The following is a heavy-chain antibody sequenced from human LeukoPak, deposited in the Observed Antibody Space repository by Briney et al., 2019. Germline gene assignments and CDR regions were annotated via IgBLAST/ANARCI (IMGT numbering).Heavy chain of an antibody. CDR1: GGSFSGYY. J-gene: IGHJ4*02. Sequence: SETLSLTCAVYGGSFSGYYWSWIRQPPGKGLEWIGEINYSGSTNYNPSLKSRVTISVDTSKNQFSLKLSSVTAADTAVYYCATQAVGTYYYDSSGYYHGYWGQGTLVTVSS. D-gene: IGHD3-22*01. CDR2: INYSGST. V-gene: IGHV4-34*01. CDR3: ATQAVGTYYYDSSGYYHGY.